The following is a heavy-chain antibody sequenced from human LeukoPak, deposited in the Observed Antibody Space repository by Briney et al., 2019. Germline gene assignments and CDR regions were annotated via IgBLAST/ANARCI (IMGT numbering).Heavy chain of an antibody. CDR3: ARTRIAVAGLWFDP. V-gene: IGHV4-61*02. CDR2: IYTSGST. J-gene: IGHJ5*02. D-gene: IGHD6-19*01. CDR1: GGSISSGSYY. Sequence: SETLSLTCTVSGGSISSGSYYWSWIRQPAGTGLEWIGRIYTSGSTNYNPSLKSRVTISVGTSKNQFSLKLSSVTAADTAVYYCARTRIAVAGLWFDPWGQGTLVTVSS.